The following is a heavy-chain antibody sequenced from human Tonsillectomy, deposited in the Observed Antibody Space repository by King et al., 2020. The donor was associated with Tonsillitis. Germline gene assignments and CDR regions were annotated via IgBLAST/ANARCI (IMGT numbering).Heavy chain of an antibody. D-gene: IGHD3-10*01. J-gene: IGHJ3*01. CDR3: ARDHRMGLWFGELARGDGFDF. CDR2: ISYDGGDK. CDR1: GFNVSNNA. V-gene: IGHV3-30-3*01. Sequence: VQLVESGGGVVQPGRSLRLSCATSGFNVSNNAMHWVRQAPGRGLEWVAAISYDGGDKSQADSVKGRFTISRDNSKNTVYLQMNSLKSEDTALYYCARDHRMGLWFGELARGDGFDFWGQGTMVIVSS.